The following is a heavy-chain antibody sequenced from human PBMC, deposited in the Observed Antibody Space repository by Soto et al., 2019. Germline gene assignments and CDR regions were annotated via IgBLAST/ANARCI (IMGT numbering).Heavy chain of an antibody. J-gene: IGHJ3*02. CDR1: GFSFGDYI. CDR3: ASPRDYCVTTSNCFIAFDI. CDR2: ISHSGSYI. V-gene: IGHV3-21*01. D-gene: IGHD4-17*01. Sequence: AQLVESEGSLVKPGGSLRLSCAASGFSFGDYIMNWVRQAPGRGLEWVASISHSGSYIFYADSVKGRFTISRDNSRDSLYMQMNSLRVDDTAIYYCASPRDYCVTTSNCFIAFDIWGQGTRVTVSS.